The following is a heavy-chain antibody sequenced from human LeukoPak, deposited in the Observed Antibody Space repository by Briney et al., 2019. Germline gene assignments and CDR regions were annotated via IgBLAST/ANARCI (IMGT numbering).Heavy chain of an antibody. Sequence: PGGSLRLSCAASGFTFSSYSMSWGRQAPGKGLEWVSLINNGGSTYYADSVKGRFTISRDNAKNSLYLQMNSLRAEDTAVYYCARDSGSTMVRGVTDGMDVWGQGTTVTVSS. CDR3: ARDSGSTMVRGVTDGMDV. CDR1: GFTFSSYS. CDR2: INNGGST. V-gene: IGHV3-23*01. J-gene: IGHJ6*02. D-gene: IGHD3-10*01.